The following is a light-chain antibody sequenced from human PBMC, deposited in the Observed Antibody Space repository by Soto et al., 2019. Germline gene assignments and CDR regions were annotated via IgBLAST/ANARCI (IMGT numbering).Light chain of an antibody. CDR3: QQYGSSPRT. J-gene: IGKJ1*01. Sequence: ECVSTQSPGTLSFAPGERATLSCRVSQSVSSSYLAWYQQKPGQAPRLLIYGASSRATGIPDRFSGSGSGTDFTLTISRLEPEDFAVYYCQQYGSSPRTFGQGTKVDI. CDR2: GAS. V-gene: IGKV3-20*01. CDR1: QSVSSSY.